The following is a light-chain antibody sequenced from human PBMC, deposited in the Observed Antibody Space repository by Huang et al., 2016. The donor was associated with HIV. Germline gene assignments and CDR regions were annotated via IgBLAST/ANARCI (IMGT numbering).Light chain of an antibody. V-gene: IGKV3-15*01. CDR3: QQGET. CDR2: SAS. J-gene: IGKJ2*01. Sequence: EIMLTQSPATLSVSPGERATLSCRASQSISTNLAWYQQKPGLAPRRLIYSASTRATGIQARFSGSGSGTEFTRTISSLQSEDFAVYYCQQGETFGQGTKLEIK. CDR1: QSISTN.